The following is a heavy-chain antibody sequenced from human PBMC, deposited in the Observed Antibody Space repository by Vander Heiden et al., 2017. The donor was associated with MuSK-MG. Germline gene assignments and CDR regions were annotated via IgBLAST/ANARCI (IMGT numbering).Heavy chain of an antibody. CDR3: ARLSLNWNGFDY. CDR1: GFPFSSYD. Sequence: EVYLVASGGGLVQPGGSLRLSCAASGFPFSSYDMHWVGQPTGKGLEWVSSIGTAGDTYYSDSVKGRFTISREDAKNSLYLQMNSLRAGDTAVYYCARLSLNWNGFDYWGQGTLVTVSS. D-gene: IGHD1-1*01. J-gene: IGHJ4*02. V-gene: IGHV3-13*01. CDR2: IGTAGDT.